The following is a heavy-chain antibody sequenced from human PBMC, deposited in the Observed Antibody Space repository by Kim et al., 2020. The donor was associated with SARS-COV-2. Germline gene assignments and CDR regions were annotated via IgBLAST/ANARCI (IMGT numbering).Heavy chain of an antibody. Sequence: SGKGRFTISRDNSKNTLYLQMNSLRAEDTAVYYCAKERDPTYYYYYGMDVWGQGTTVTVSS. V-gene: IGHV3-30*02. J-gene: IGHJ6*02. CDR3: AKERDPTYYYYYGMDV.